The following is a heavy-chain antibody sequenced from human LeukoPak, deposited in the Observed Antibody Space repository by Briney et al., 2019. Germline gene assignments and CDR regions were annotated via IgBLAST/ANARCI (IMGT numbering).Heavy chain of an antibody. CDR3: AKSYRYFDF. CDR1: GFTFSNYA. CDR2: ITNSGVST. J-gene: IGHJ4*02. Sequence: GGSLRLSCAASGFTFSNYAMNWVRQAPGKGLEWVSGITNSGVSTYYADSVKGRFTISRDNSKNTLYLQMNSLSAEDTAVYYCAKSYRYFDFWGQGTLVSVSS. D-gene: IGHD2-2*02. V-gene: IGHV3-23*01.